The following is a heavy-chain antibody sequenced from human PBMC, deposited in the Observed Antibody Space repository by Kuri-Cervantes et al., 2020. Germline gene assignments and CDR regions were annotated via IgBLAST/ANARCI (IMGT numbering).Heavy chain of an antibody. D-gene: IGHD6-19*01. J-gene: IGHJ4*02. Sequence: GSLRLSCTVSGGSVSSGSYYWSWIRQPPGKGLEWIGYIYYSGSTYYNPSLKSRVTISVDTSKNQFSLKLSSVTAADTAVYYCASGRAEWLVPAMVRKRRNYWGQGTLVTVSS. CDR3: ASGRAEWLVPAMVRKRRNY. CDR2: IYYSGST. CDR1: GGSVSSGSYY. V-gene: IGHV4-61*01.